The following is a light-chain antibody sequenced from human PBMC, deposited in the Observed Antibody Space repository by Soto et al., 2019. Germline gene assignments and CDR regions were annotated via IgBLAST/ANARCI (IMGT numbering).Light chain of an antibody. CDR2: DAS. CDR3: QQRSNWPPLT. V-gene: IGKV3-11*01. J-gene: IGKJ4*01. CDR1: QSVSSY. Sequence: ELVLTQSPATLSLSPGERATLSCRASQSVSSYLAWYQQKPGHVPRLIIHDASNRATGSPARFSGSGSGTDLTLTISSLEPEDFAVYYCQQRSNWPPLTFGGGTKVDIK.